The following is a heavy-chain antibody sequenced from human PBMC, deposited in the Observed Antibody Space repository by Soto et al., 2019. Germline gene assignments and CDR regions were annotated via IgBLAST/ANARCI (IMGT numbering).Heavy chain of an antibody. V-gene: IGHV4-34*01. CDR3: GGFSPAAGTGWFEYYMDV. J-gene: IGHJ6*03. CDR1: GGSFSGYY. D-gene: IGHD6-13*01. CDR2: INHSGST. Sequence: SETLSLTCAVYGGSFSGYYWSWIRQPPGKGLEWIGEINHSGSTNYNPSLKSRVTISVDTSKNQFSLKLSSVTAADTAVYYCGGFSPAAGTGWFEYYMDVWGKGTTVTVSS.